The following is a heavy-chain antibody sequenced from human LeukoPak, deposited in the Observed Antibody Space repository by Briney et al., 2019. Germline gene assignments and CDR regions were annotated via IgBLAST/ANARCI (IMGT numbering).Heavy chain of an antibody. D-gene: IGHD3-22*01. CDR1: GFTFSDYY. CDR2: ISSSGSTI. Sequence: GGSLRLSCAASGFTFSDYYMSWIRQAPGKGLEWVSYISSSGSTIYYADSVKGRFTISRDNSKNTLYLQMNSLRAEDTAVYYCARGEYYYDRSRFDYWGQGTLVTVSS. J-gene: IGHJ4*02. CDR3: ARGEYYYDRSRFDY. V-gene: IGHV3-11*04.